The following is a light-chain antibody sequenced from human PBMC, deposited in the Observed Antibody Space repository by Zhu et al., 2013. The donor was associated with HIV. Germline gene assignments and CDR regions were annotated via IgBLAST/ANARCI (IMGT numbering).Light chain of an antibody. CDR1: QSVSSN. J-gene: IGKJ5*01. V-gene: IGKV3D-15*01. Sequence: EIVMTQSPATLSVSPGERATLSCRASQSVSSNLAWYQQKPGQAPRLLIYGASTRATGIPARFSGSGSGTEFTLTISSLQSEDFAVYFCQQSHNWPPMTFGQGTR. CDR3: QQSHNWPPMT. CDR2: GAS.